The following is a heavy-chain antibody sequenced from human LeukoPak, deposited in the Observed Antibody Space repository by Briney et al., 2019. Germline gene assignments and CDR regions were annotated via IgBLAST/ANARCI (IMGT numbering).Heavy chain of an antibody. CDR1: SDSISSSSYY. Sequence: SETLSLTCTVSSDSISSSSYYSGWIRQPPGKGLEWIGTIYYSGSTYYNPSLKSRVTISVDTSKNQFSLKLSSVTAADTAVYYCARAITMVRGVIITPYAGDYYYYYMDVWGKGTTVTISS. J-gene: IGHJ6*03. CDR2: IYYSGST. D-gene: IGHD3-10*01. CDR3: ARAITMVRGVIITPYAGDYYYYYMDV. V-gene: IGHV4-39*07.